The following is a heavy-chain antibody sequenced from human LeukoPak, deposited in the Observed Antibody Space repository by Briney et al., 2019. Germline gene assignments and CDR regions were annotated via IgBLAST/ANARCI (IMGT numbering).Heavy chain of an antibody. CDR2: ISGSGSST. J-gene: IGHJ4*02. Sequence: GGSLRLSCAASGFTFSSYAMSWVRQAPRKGLEWVSAISGSGSSTYYADSVKGRFTISRDNSKNTLYLQMNSLRAEDTAVYYCAKVAKALYSSSWYDYWGQGTLVTVSS. CDR1: GFTFSSYA. D-gene: IGHD6-13*01. V-gene: IGHV3-23*01. CDR3: AKVAKALYSSSWYDY.